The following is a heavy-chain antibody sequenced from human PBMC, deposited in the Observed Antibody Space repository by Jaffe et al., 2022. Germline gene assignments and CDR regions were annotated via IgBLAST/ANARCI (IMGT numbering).Heavy chain of an antibody. D-gene: IGHD3-9*01. V-gene: IGHV1-46*01. CDR2: INPSGGST. CDR1: GYTFTSYY. J-gene: IGHJ5*02. CDR3: AIVLRYFDWFSTARWFDP. Sequence: QVQLVQSGAEVKKPGASVKVSCKASGYTFTSYYMHWVRQAPGQGLEWMGIINPSGGSTSYAQKFQGRVTMTRDTSTSTVYMELSSLRSEDTAVYYCAIVLRYFDWFSTARWFDPWGQGTLVTVSS.